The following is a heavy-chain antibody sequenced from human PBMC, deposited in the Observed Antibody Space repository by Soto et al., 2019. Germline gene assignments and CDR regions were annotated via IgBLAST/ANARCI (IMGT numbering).Heavy chain of an antibody. CDR1: GGSISSYY. V-gene: IGHV4-59*08. CDR2: IYYSGST. J-gene: IGHJ4*02. D-gene: IGHD5-12*01. Sequence: QVQLQESGPGLVKPSETLSLTCTVSGGSISSYYWSWIRQPTWKGLEWIGYIYYSGSTNYNPSLKSRVTISVDTFKIQFSLKLSSVTAADTAVYYCARHLSGYAFFDYWGQGTLVTVSS. CDR3: ARHLSGYAFFDY.